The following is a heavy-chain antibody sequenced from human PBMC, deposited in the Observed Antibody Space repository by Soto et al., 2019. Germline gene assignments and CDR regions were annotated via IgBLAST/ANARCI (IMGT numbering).Heavy chain of an antibody. V-gene: IGHV5-51*01. Sequence: GESLKISCKGSGYSFTSYWIGWVRQMPGKGLEWMGIIYPGDSDTRYSPSFQGQVTISADKSISTAYLQWSSLKASDTAMHYCARHRFYYDSSGYNYYYGMDVWGQGTTVTVSS. CDR3: ARHRFYYDSSGYNYYYGMDV. CDR2: IYPGDSDT. D-gene: IGHD3-22*01. J-gene: IGHJ6*02. CDR1: GYSFTSYW.